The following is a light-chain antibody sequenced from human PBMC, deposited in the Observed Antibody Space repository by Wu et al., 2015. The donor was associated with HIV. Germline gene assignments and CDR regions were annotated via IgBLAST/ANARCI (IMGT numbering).Light chain of an antibody. CDR2: ETS. V-gene: IGKV3-20*01. J-gene: IGKJ2*01. CDR3: QQYNRYPPA. Sequence: EIILTQSPGLLSVSVGDTVTLSCRASQTITGNYLAWYQQKLGQAPRLLIYETSNRATGIPDRFGGSGSGTDFTLTIDRLEPDDIATYYCQQYNRYPPAFGQGTKLQI. CDR1: QTITGNY.